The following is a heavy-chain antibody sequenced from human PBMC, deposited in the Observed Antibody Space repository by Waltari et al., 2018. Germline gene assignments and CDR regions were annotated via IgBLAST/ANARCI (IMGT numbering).Heavy chain of an antibody. V-gene: IGHV3-74*03. J-gene: IGHJ6*02. D-gene: IGHD1-1*01. CDR3: ARVSRKTYRSPVPGRHYYYGMDV. Sequence: EEQLVESGGGLVQPGDSLRLSCAASGFTFSSFWMNWVRQAPGKGPLWVSLISRYASCTTYPESVKGRFTISRDNARNTLYLQMNRLRAEDTAVYFCARVSRKTYRSPVPGRHYYYGMDVWGQGTTVTVSS. CDR2: ISRYASCT. CDR1: GFTFSSFW.